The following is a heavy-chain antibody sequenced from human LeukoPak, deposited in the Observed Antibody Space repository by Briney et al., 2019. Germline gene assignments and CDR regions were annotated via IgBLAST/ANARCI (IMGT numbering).Heavy chain of an antibody. D-gene: IGHD3-9*01. V-gene: IGHV4-59*12. CDR2: IYYSGGT. CDR3: VRGAAIYDILTGYSPGAFDI. CDR1: GGSISSYY. J-gene: IGHJ3*02. Sequence: SETLSLTCTVSGGSISSYYWSWIRQPPGKGLEWIGYIYYSGGTYYNPSLKSRVTISVDTSKNQLSLKLNSVTAADTAVYYCVRGAAIYDILTGYSPGAFDIWGQGTLVTVSS.